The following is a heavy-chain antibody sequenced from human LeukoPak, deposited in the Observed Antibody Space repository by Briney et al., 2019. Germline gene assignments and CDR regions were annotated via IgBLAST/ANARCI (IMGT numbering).Heavy chain of an antibody. CDR3: AKASWVSSTDAVR. Sequence: PGGSLRLSCAASGFTSTNYAMNWVRQAPGKGLEWVSVLIGSSGSTDYADSVKGRFTISRNTSKNTLFLQMNSLRAEDTAIYYCAKASWVSSTDAVRWGQGTLVTVSS. CDR2: LIGSSGST. J-gene: IGHJ4*02. D-gene: IGHD6-19*01. CDR1: GFTSTNYA. V-gene: IGHV3-23*01.